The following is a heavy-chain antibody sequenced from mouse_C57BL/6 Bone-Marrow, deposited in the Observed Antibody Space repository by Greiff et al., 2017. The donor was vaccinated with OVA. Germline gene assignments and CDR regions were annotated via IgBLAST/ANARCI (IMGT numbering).Heavy chain of an antibody. V-gene: IGHV1-15*01. CDR2: IDPEPGGP. J-gene: IGHJ4*01. D-gene: IGHD1-1*01. CDR1: GYTFPDYE. Sequence: QVQLKESGAELVRPGASVTLSCKASGYTFPDYEMHWVKQTPVHGLEWIGAIDPEPGGPAYHQKFKGKAILTADKSSSTAYMQLSSLTSEDSAVYFCARYGAMDYWGQGTSVTVSS. CDR3: ARYGAMDY.